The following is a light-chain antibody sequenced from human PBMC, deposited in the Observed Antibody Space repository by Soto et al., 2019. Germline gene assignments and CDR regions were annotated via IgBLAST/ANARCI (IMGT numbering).Light chain of an antibody. CDR2: GAS. CDR3: QQYGSSQST. Sequence: IVLKHSPGTLSLSPGERATLSCRVSQSVSSSSLAWYQQNPGQAPRLLIYGASSRATGIPDRFSGSGSGTDFTLTISRLEPEDFAVYYCQQYGSSQSTFGGGTKADI. V-gene: IGKV3-20*01. J-gene: IGKJ4*01. CDR1: QSVSSSS.